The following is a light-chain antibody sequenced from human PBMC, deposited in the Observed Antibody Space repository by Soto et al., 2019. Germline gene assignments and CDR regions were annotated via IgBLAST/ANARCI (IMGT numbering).Light chain of an antibody. CDR2: DVT. V-gene: IGLV2-14*01. CDR1: SSDVGGYDY. Sequence: QSALTQPASVSGSPGQSVTISCTGTSSDVGGYDYVSWYQHHPGKAPKLVIYDVTCRPSGVSDRFSGSKSANTASLTISGLQAEDEADYYCSSYTSSSTYVFGTVTKVTVL. J-gene: IGLJ1*01. CDR3: SSYTSSSTYV.